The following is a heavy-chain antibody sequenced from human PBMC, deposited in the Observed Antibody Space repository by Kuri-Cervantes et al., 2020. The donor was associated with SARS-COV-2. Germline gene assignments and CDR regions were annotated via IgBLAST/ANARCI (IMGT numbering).Heavy chain of an antibody. CDR2: INHSGST. V-gene: IGHV4-34*01. Sequence: SQTLSLTCAVYGGSFSGYYWSWIRQPPGKGLEWIGEINHSGSTNYNPSLKSRVTISVDTSKNQFSLKLSSVTAADTAVYYCAREEGIAAAGTGYWGQGTRVTGSS. CDR3: AREEGIAAAGTGY. CDR1: GGSFSGYY. J-gene: IGHJ4*02. D-gene: IGHD6-13*01.